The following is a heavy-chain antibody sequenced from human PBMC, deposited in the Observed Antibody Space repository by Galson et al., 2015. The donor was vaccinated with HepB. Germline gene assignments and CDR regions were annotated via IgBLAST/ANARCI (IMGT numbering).Heavy chain of an antibody. CDR1: FTFSSYG. D-gene: IGHD4-11*01. CDR3: AKDGYYSNAYYYYGMDV. Sequence: FTFSSYGMHWVRQAPGKGLEWVAVISYDGSNKYYADSVKGRFTISRDNSKNTLYLQMNSLRAEDTAVYYCAKDGYYSNAYYYYGMDVWGQGTTVTVSS. CDR2: ISYDGSNK. J-gene: IGHJ6*02. V-gene: IGHV3-30*18.